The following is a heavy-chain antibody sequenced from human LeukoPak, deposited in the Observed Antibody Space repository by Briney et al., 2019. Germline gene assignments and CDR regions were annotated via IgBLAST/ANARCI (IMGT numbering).Heavy chain of an antibody. V-gene: IGHV3-21*01. D-gene: IGHD6-6*01. J-gene: IGHJ6*03. Sequence: PGGSLRLSCAASGFTFSSYSMNWVRQAPGKGLEWVSSISSSSSYIYYADSVKGRFTISRDNAKNSLYLQMNSLRAEDTAVYYCARGVVGGKISSSRSWYVDVWGKGTTVTVSS. CDR2: ISSSSSYI. CDR3: ARGVVGGKISSSRSWYVDV. CDR1: GFTFSSYS.